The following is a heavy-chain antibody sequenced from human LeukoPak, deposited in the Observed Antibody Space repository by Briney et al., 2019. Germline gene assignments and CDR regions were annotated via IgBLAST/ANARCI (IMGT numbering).Heavy chain of an antibody. V-gene: IGHV3-7*03. CDR3: VKDRPCDTCMPMDA. J-gene: IGHJ6*02. Sequence: GGSLRLSCAASGFTFSSYWMGWVRQAPGKGLEWVANIKQDGSEKYYVDSVKGRFAISRDNAKDSLYLQMNSLRAEDSAIYYCVKDRPCDTCMPMDAWGQGTTVTVSS. D-gene: IGHD2-8*01. CDR1: GFTFSSYW. CDR2: IKQDGSEK.